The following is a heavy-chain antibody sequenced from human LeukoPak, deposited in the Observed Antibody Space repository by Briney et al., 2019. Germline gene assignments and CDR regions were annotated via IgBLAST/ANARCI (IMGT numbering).Heavy chain of an antibody. CDR2: ISGSGGST. CDR1: GFTFSSYA. D-gene: IGHD3-9*01. Sequence: PGGSLRLSSAASGFTFSSYAMSWVRQAPGKGLEWVSAISGSGGSTYYADSVKGQFTISRDNSKNTLYLQMNSLRAEDTAVYYCAKGPFYDILTGYWFDPWGQGTLVTVSS. J-gene: IGHJ5*02. V-gene: IGHV3-23*01. CDR3: AKGPFYDILTGYWFDP.